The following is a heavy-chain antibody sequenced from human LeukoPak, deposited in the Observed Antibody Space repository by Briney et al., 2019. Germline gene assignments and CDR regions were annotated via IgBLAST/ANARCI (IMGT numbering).Heavy chain of an antibody. CDR2: MSPNSGDT. CDR1: GYTFTNLD. D-gene: IGHD1-1*01. V-gene: IGHV1-8*01. CDR3: ASNPPNTGDFYY. Sequence: ASVRVSCKTSGYTFTNLDINWLRQAPGQGLEWMGWMSPNSGDTGYAQKFQGRVSMTRDTSISAAYMELSSLRSEDTAVYYCASNPPNTGDFYYWGLGSLVTVSS. J-gene: IGHJ4*02.